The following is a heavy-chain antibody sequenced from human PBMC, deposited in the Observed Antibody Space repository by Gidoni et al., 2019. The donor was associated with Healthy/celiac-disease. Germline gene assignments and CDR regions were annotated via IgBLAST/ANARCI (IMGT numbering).Heavy chain of an antibody. Sequence: EVQLVESGGGLVQPGRSLRLSCAASGFTFDDYAMHWVRQVPGKGLEWVSGISWNSGSIGYADSVKGRFTISRDNAKNSLYLQMNSLRAEDTALYYCAKDIRRVSYSFGSWGQGTLVTVSS. CDR2: ISWNSGSI. J-gene: IGHJ4*02. CDR3: AKDIRRVSYSFGS. CDR1: GFTFDDYA. V-gene: IGHV3-9*01. D-gene: IGHD2-15*01.